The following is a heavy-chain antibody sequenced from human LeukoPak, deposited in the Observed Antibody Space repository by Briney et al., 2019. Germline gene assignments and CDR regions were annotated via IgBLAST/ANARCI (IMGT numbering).Heavy chain of an antibody. Sequence: SETLSLTCTVSGGSISSGGYYWGWIRQPPGKGLEWIGEINHSGSTNYNPSLKGRVTISVDTSKNQFSLKLSSVTAADTAVYYCARGIPYSYGFSYWGQGTLVTVSS. CDR2: INHSGST. D-gene: IGHD5-18*01. CDR3: ARGIPYSYGFSY. CDR1: GGSISSGGYY. J-gene: IGHJ4*02. V-gene: IGHV4-39*07.